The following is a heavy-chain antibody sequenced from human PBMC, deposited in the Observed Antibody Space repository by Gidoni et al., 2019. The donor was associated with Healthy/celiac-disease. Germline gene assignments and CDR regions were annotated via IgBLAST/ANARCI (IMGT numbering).Heavy chain of an antibody. CDR3: ARELYYYDSSGYYYGGYYFDY. Sequence: EVQLVESGGGLVHPGGSLRLSCAAAGFTVISIYISWVRQAPGKGLEWVSVIYSGGSTYYADSVKGRFTISRDNSKNTLYLQMNSLRAEDTAVYYCARELYYYDSSGYYYGGYYFDYWGQGTLVTVSS. V-gene: IGHV3-66*01. CDR2: IYSGGST. CDR1: GFTVISIY. D-gene: IGHD3-22*01. J-gene: IGHJ4*02.